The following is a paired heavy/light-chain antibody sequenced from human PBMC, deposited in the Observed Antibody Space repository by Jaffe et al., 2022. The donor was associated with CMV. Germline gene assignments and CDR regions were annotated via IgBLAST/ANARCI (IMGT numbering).Light chain of an antibody. CDR2: DAS. CDR1: QDITKS. V-gene: IGKV1-33*01. J-gene: IGKJ4*01. Sequence: DIQMTQSPSSLSAYVGDRVTITCQASQDITKSLNWYQQKPGKAPKLLIYDASNLQTGVPSRFSGSGSGTDFSFTISSLHPDDIATYYCQQYDNLLTFGGGTKVEIK. CDR3: QQYDNLLT.
Heavy chain of an antibody. CDR1: GGSISSNTYY. CDR3: ARLPGGNQLPGWSFDY. D-gene: IGHD2-2*01. Sequence: QLQLQESGPGLVKPSETLSLTCTVSGGSISSNTYYWGWIRQPPGKGLEWIGSLYYSGATYYNPSLKSRVTLSIDTSKNQFSLKLTSVTAADTAVYYCARLPGGNQLPGWSFDYWGQGTLVTVSS. V-gene: IGHV4-39*01. CDR2: LYYSGAT. J-gene: IGHJ4*02.